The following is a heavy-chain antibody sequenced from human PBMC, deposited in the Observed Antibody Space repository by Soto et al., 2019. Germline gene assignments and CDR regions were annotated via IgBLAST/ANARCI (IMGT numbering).Heavy chain of an antibody. D-gene: IGHD3-10*01. CDR3: ASGLWTFQH. J-gene: IGHJ1*01. Sequence: GGSLRLSCAASGFTFSTYAMGWVRQAPGKGLEWVSGISYTGGDTYYADSVRGRFTISRDNSKNTLYLQMNSLGAEDTAVYFCASGLWTFQHWGQGTLVTVSS. CDR2: ISYTGGDT. CDR1: GFTFSTYA. V-gene: IGHV3-23*01.